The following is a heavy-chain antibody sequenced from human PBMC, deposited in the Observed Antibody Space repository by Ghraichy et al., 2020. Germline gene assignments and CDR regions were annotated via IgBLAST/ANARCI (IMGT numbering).Heavy chain of an antibody. Sequence: LTCAASGFTVSSNYMSWVRQAPGKGLEWVSVIYSGGSTYYADSVKGRFTISRDNSKNTLYLQMNSLRAEDTAVYYCARDGPWPSGYFDYWGQGTLVTVSS. CDR2: IYSGGST. CDR3: ARDGPWPSGYFDY. V-gene: IGHV3-53*01. D-gene: IGHD3-10*01. CDR1: GFTVSSNY. J-gene: IGHJ4*02.